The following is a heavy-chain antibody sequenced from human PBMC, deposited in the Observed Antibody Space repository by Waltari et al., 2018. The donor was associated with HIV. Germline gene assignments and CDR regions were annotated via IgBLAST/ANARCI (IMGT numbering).Heavy chain of an antibody. Sequence: EVQLVESGGGLVQPGGSLRLSCAAPGFTFSSYWMSWVRQAPGKGLECVANIKQDGSEKSYVDSVKGRFTISRDNAKNSLYLQMNNLRAEDTAVYYYARLRGGYDFDYWGQGTLVTVSS. CDR2: IKQDGSEK. CDR3: ARLRGGYDFDY. V-gene: IGHV3-7*01. D-gene: IGHD5-12*01. CDR1: GFTFSSYW. J-gene: IGHJ4*02.